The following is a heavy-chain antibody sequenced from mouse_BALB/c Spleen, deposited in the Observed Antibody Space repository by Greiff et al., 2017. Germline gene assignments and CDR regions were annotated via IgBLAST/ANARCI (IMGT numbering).Heavy chain of an antibody. D-gene: IGHD2-2*01. CDR3: AREGIYYGYDVFAY. V-gene: IGHV3-2*02. Sequence: EVQLQQSGPGLVKPSQSLSLTCTVTGYSITSDYAWNWIRQFPGNKLEWMGYISYSGSTSYNPSLKSRISITRDTSKNQFFLQLNSVTTEDTATYYCAREGIYYGYDVFAYWGQGTLVTVSA. J-gene: IGHJ3*01. CDR1: GYSITSDYA. CDR2: ISYSGST.